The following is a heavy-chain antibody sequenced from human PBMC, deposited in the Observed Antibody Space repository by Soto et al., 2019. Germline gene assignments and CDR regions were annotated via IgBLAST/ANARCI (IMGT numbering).Heavy chain of an antibody. CDR2: ISYDGSNK. J-gene: IGHJ3*02. Sequence: PGGSLRLSCAASGFTFSSYAMHWVRQAPGKGLEWVAVISYDGSNKYYADSVKGRFTISRDNPKNTLYLQMNSLRAEDTAVYYCARDWGAVHAFDIWGQGTMVTV. CDR1: GFTFSSYA. D-gene: IGHD3-16*01. V-gene: IGHV3-30-3*01. CDR3: ARDWGAVHAFDI.